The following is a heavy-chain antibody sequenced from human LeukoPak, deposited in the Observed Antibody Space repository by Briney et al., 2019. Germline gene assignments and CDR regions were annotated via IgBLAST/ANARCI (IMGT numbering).Heavy chain of an antibody. CDR2: INSDGSST. V-gene: IGHV3-74*01. D-gene: IGHD6-13*01. J-gene: IGHJ4*02. CDR3: RFWAAAGTSDLDY. Sequence: PAGSLRLSCAASGFTFSSYWMHWVRQAPGKGLVCVSRINSDGSSTSYADSVKGRFTISRDNAKNTLYLQMNSLRAEDTAVYYCRFWAAAGTSDLDYWGQGTLVTVSS. CDR1: GFTFSSYW.